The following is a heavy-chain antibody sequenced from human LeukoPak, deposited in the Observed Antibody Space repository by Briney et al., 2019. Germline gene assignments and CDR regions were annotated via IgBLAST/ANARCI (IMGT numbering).Heavy chain of an antibody. CDR3: ARAPPYYYDSSGYLFGEAFDI. D-gene: IGHD3-22*01. CDR2: IYSGGST. Sequence: GGSLRLSCAASEFTVSSNYMSWVRQAPGKGLEWVSVIYSGGSTYYADSVKGRFTISRDNSKNTLYLQMNSLRAEDTAVYYCARAPPYYYDSSGYLFGEAFDIWGQGTMVTVSS. CDR1: EFTVSSNY. V-gene: IGHV3-53*01. J-gene: IGHJ3*02.